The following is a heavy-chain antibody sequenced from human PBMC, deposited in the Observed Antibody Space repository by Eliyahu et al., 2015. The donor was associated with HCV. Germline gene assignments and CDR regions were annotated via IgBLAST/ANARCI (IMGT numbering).Heavy chain of an antibody. D-gene: IGHD2-21*01. CDR3: ARDQTLWSKELWMPNDI. V-gene: IGHV3-21*02. CDR2: ISSASGYI. J-gene: IGHJ3*02. CDR1: GFKFSXYT. Sequence: EVQLVESGGGLVTPGGSLXLPCAASGFKFSXYTMTWVRQAPGKGLXWVSSISSASGYIYYGDSVKGRFTISRDNAKNSLFLQMNSLRAEDTAVYYCARDQTLWSKELWMPNDIWGQGTMVTVSS.